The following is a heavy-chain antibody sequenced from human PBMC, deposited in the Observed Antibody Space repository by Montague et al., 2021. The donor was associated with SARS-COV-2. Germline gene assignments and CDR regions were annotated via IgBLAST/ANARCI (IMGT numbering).Heavy chain of an antibody. V-gene: IGHV3-48*03. J-gene: IGHJ3*02. CDR3: TRDYRSVVGDGLDI. CDR1: GFTFSYYD. D-gene: IGHD3-16*02. Sequence: SLRLSCAASGFTFSYYDMNWVRQAPGKGPEWISYISTSAYTTSYAGSVKGRFTISRDNGKNSLYLQMNSLRVEDTAVYYCTRDYRSVVGDGLDIWGQGTKVTVSS. CDR2: ISTSAYTT.